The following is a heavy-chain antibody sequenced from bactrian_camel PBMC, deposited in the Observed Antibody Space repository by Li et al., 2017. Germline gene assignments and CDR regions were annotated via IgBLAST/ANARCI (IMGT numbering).Heavy chain of an antibody. CDR1: GVSGCRYC. CDR2: IDDLGYT. V-gene: IGHV3S55*01. J-gene: IGHJ4*01. D-gene: IGHD5*01. Sequence: HVQLVESGGGSVQAGGSLRLSCEASGVSGCRYCMGWLRQAPGLEREVVASIDDLGYTTYSDSVKGRFTISKDNAMNTLYLQMDSLKPEDSAMYYCARSHCVFRGCDLSTTGYYYGGQGTQVTVS. CDR3: ARSHCVFRGCDLSTTGYYY.